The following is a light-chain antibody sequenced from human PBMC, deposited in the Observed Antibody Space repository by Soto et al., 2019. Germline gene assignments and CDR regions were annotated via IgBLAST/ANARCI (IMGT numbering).Light chain of an antibody. CDR2: STY. Sequence: QAVVTQEPSLTVSPGGTVTLTCGSNTGAVTIAKYPNWFQQKPGQATRPRILSTYNKHTWTPARFSGSLLGGKPALTRAGVQPEHEADYYCLFYIARTQSFIFRTRTKVTVL. CDR1: TGAVTIAKY. V-gene: IGLV7-43*01. CDR3: LFYIARTQSFI. J-gene: IGLJ1*01.